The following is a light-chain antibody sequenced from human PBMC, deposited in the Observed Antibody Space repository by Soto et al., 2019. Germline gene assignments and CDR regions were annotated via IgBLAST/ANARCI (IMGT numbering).Light chain of an antibody. Sequence: EIVMTRSPATLSVSPGERATLSCRASQSVGSNLAWYQQRPGQAPRLLIYGASTRATGIPARFSGSGSGTEFTLTISSLQSEDFAVYYCQQYNNWPDTFGQGTKLEIK. CDR1: QSVGSN. J-gene: IGKJ2*01. V-gene: IGKV3-15*01. CDR3: QQYNNWPDT. CDR2: GAS.